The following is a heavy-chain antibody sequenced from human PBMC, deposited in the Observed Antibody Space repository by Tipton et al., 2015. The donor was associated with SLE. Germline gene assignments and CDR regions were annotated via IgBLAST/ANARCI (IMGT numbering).Heavy chain of an antibody. V-gene: IGHV4-39*07. CDR1: GGSISSTYY. J-gene: IGHJ4*02. D-gene: IGHD2-15*01. Sequence: LRLSCTVSGGSISSTYYWGWIRQPPGKGLEWIGSIFYSGSFSGGSTYYNPSLKSRVTISVDTSKNQFSLKLSSVTAADTAVYYCAREPGRAAPGDYWGQGTLVTVSS. CDR2: IFYSGSFSGGST. CDR3: AREPGRAAPGDY.